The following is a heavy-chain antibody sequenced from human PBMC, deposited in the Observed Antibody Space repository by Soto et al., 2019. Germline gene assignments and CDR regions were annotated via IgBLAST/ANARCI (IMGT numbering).Heavy chain of an antibody. J-gene: IGHJ4*02. CDR2: IYYSGST. D-gene: IGHD4-17*01. CDR1: GYFISSSNW. V-gene: IGHV4-28*01. Sequence: QVQLQESGPGQVKPSDTLSLTCAVSGYFISSSNWWGWIRQPPGKGLGWIGYIYYSGSTNYNPSRRSRVTMSVDTSKNQFSLKLSPVTAVDTAMYDCARYDDGENYLDYWGQGTLVTVSS. CDR3: ARYDDGENYLDY.